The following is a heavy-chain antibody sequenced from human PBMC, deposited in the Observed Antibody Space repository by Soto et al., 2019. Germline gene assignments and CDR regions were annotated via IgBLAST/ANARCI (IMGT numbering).Heavy chain of an antibody. J-gene: IGHJ3*01. CDR1: GTSISSTFR. V-gene: IGHV4-4*02. CDR3: ASHSYYYESSGYYWP. D-gene: IGHD3-22*01. Sequence: SATLSLSCAFSGTSISSTFRWTWVRQTPGKGLVWIGEIYHTGSTNYNPSLRGRVTISVDTSKNQFSLKLTSVTAADTAVFYCASHSYYYESSGYYWPWGQGTMVT. CDR2: IYHTGST.